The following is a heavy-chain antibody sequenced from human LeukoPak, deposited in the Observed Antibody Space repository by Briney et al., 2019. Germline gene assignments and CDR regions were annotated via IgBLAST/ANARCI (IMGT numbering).Heavy chain of an antibody. CDR3: AKDSSGYLFDY. CDR1: GLTFSSEG. CDR2: ISYDGSNT. V-gene: IGHV3-30*18. D-gene: IGHD3-22*01. Sequence: GRSLRLSCAAPGLTFSSEGIHWVRQAPSKGLEWVAVISYDGSNTYYADSVKGRFTISRDNSKNTLSLQLHSLRAEDTAVYYCAKDSSGYLFDYWGQGTLVTVSS. J-gene: IGHJ4*02.